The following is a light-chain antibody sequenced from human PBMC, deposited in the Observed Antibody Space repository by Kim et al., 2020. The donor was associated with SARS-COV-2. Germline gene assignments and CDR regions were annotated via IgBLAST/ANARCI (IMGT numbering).Light chain of an antibody. V-gene: IGLV1-47*01. J-gene: IGLJ3*02. CDR2: RND. CDR3: AAWDAGLTSVV. Sequence: QRYAISCSGRSSKIRSNFVYWYQQLPGSAPKLLFYRNDQRPSGVPDRFSVSKSGTSASLAISGLRSEDEGDYYCAAWDAGLTSVVFGGGTKVTVL. CDR1: SSKIRSNF.